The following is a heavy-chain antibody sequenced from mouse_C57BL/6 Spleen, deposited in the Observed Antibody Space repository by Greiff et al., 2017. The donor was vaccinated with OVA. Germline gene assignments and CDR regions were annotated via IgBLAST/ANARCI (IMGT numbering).Heavy chain of an antibody. CDR3: TRDRDRNGVFDY. CDR1: GFTFSSYA. J-gene: IGHJ2*01. V-gene: IGHV5-9-1*02. CDR2: ISSGGDYI. D-gene: IGHD2-1*01. Sequence: EVKLVESGEGLVKPGGSLKLSCAASGFTFSSYAMSWVRQTPEKRLGWVAYISSGGDYIYYAATVQGRFPISRDNARNTLYLHMISLKSEDTAMYYCTRDRDRNGVFDYWGQGTTLTVSS.